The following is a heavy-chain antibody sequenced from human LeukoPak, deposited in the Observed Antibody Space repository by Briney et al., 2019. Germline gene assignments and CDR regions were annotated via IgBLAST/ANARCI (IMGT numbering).Heavy chain of an antibody. CDR1: GGSISSSSYY. Sequence: SETLFLTCTVSGGSISSSSYYWGWIRQPPGKGLEWIGSIYYSGSTYYNPSLKSRVTISVDTSKNQFSLKLSSVTAADTAVYYCASSVDTAMVWGQGTLVTVSS. CDR3: ASSVDTAMV. D-gene: IGHD5-18*01. J-gene: IGHJ4*02. CDR2: IYYSGST. V-gene: IGHV4-39*01.